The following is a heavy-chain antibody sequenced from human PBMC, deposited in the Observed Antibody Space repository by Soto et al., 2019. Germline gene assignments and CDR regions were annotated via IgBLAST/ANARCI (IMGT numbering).Heavy chain of an antibody. Sequence: SETLRLTCSVSGASIGVHSYYWTWIRQPPRKRLQWSGSSYYSGTTYFKPSLKSRATISVDTSKNQCSLRLTSVHAADTPIYYCTRRYNWNYNYLDPQGPGALFTVCS. CDR2: SYYSGTT. D-gene: IGHD1-20*01. J-gene: IGHJ5*02. V-gene: IGHV4-39*01. CDR3: TRRYNWNYNYLDP. CDR1: GASIGVHSYY.